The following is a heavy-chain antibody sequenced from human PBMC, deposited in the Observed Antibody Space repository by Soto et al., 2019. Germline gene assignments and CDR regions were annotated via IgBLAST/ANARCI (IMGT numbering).Heavy chain of an antibody. CDR1: GFTFSSYA. Sequence: EVQLLESGGGLVQPGGSLRLSCAASGFTFSSYAMSWVRQAPGKGLEWVSAISGSGGSTYYADSVKGRFTISRDNSKNTLYLQRNSLRAEDTAVYYCAKLVYYYYGMDVWGQGTTVTVSS. D-gene: IGHD2-15*01. CDR2: ISGSGGST. CDR3: AKLVYYYYGMDV. V-gene: IGHV3-23*01. J-gene: IGHJ6*02.